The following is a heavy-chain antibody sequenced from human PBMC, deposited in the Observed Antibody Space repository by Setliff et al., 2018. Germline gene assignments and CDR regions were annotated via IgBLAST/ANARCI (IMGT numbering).Heavy chain of an antibody. CDR3: AKITGMVGATPYYFDY. Sequence: SETLSLTCTVSGGSISSSGYCWSWIRQPPGKGLEWIGNIYYSGRTYYNPSLKSRVTISVDTSKNQFSLKLTSVTAADTAVYYCAKITGMVGATPYYFDYWGQGTLVTVSS. J-gene: IGHJ4*02. CDR1: GGSISSSGYC. CDR2: IYYSGRT. D-gene: IGHD1-26*01. V-gene: IGHV4-39*01.